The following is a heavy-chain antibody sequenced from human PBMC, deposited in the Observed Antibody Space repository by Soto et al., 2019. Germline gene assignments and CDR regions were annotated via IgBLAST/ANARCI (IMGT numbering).Heavy chain of an antibody. D-gene: IGHD4-17*01. CDR1: GGSISSGGYY. J-gene: IGHJ4*02. Sequence: QVQLQESGPGLVKPSQTLSLTCTVSGGSISSGGYYWSWIRQHPGKGLAWIGYIYYSGSTYSNPSLKSRVTRAVDTSKNQFSLKLSSVTAADTAVYYCARNVGGYGTFDYWGQGTLVTVSS. V-gene: IGHV4-31*03. CDR2: IYYSGST. CDR3: ARNVGGYGTFDY.